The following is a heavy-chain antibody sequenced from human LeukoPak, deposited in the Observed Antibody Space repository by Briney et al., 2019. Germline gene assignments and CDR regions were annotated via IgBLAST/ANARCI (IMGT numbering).Heavy chain of an antibody. Sequence: PGGSLRLSCAASGFTFSHYAMSWVRQAPGKGLEWVSGISGSGGSTYYADSVKGRFTISRDNSENTLYLQMNSLRADDTAVYYFAQDPRVYSSYGGQGTRVTVSS. CDR1: GFTFSHYA. V-gene: IGHV3-23*01. CDR3: AQDPRVYSSY. D-gene: IGHD6-13*01. J-gene: IGHJ4*02. CDR2: ISGSGGST.